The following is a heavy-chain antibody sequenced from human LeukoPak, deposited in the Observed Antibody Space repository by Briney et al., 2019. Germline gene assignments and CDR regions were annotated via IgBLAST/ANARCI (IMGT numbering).Heavy chain of an antibody. J-gene: IGHJ3*02. CDR1: GGSFSGYY. CDR3: ARDDVAFDI. CDR2: INHSGST. D-gene: IGHD1-1*01. V-gene: IGHV4-34*01. Sequence: PSETLSLTCAVYGGSFSGYYWSWIRQPPGKGLEWIGEINHSGSTNYNPSLKSRVTISVDTSENQFSLKLSSVTAADTAVYYCARDDVAFDIWGQGTMVTVSS.